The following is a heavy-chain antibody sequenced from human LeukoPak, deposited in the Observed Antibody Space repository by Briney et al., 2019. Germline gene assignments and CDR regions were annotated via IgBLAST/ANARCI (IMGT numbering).Heavy chain of an antibody. CDR1: GAPISSSRYY. Sequence: SETLSLTCTVSGAPISSSRYYWGWIRQPPGKGLEWIGSIYYSGSTHYNPSLKSRVTISVDTSKNQFSLKLSYVTAEDTAVYYCARGGSSWYDYFGYWGQGTLVTVSS. J-gene: IGHJ4*02. CDR3: ARGGSSWYDYFGY. V-gene: IGHV4-39*01. D-gene: IGHD6-13*01. CDR2: IYYSGST.